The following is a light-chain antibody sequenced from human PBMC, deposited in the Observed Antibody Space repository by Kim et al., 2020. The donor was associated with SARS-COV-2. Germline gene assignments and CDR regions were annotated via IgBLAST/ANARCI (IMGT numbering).Light chain of an antibody. CDR2: DVS. J-gene: IGLJ1*01. CDR1: SSDVGGYNY. Sequence: LTQPASVSGSPGQSITISCTGTSSDVGGYNYVSWYQQHPGKAPKLMIYDVSKRPSGVSNRFSGSKSGNTASLTISGLQAEDEADYFCISYTSSSTPHYVFGTGTKVT. V-gene: IGLV2-14*01. CDR3: ISYTSSSTPHYV.